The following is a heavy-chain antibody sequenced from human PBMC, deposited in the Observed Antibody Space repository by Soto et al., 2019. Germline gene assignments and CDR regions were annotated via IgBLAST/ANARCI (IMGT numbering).Heavy chain of an antibody. CDR2: IYYSGST. CDR1: GGSISSGGYY. Sequence: QVQLQESGPGLVKPSQTLSLTCTVSGGSISSGGYYWSWIRQHPGKGLEWIGYIYYSGSTNYNPSLKSRLTMSVDTSKNQFSLKLTSVTAADTAVYYCAAACCLGSGSSPFESWGQGTLVTVSS. CDR3: AAACCLGSGSSPFES. D-gene: IGHD3-10*01. J-gene: IGHJ4*02. V-gene: IGHV4-31*03.